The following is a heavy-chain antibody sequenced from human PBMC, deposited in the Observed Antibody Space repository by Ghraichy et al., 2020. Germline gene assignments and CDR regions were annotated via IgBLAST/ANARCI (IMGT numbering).Heavy chain of an antibody. V-gene: IGHV3-7*04. CDR1: GFTFNTYY. J-gene: IGHJ4*02. CDR3: GRGGYIYGSNPVDY. CDR2: IKQDGGEK. Sequence: GGSLRLSCAASGFTFNTYYMTWVRQAPGKGLEWVANIKQDGGEKYYVDSVKGRFTISRDNAKDSVYLQMNSLRAEDTAVYYCGRGGYIYGSNPVDYRGQGTQVTVSS. D-gene: IGHD5-18*01.